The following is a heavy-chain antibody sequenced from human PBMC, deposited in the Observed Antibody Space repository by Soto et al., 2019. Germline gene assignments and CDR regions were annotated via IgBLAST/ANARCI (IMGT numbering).Heavy chain of an antibody. CDR2: IYYSGST. CDR3: ARVRYCSGGSCYFGLDY. J-gene: IGHJ4*02. V-gene: IGHV4-59*01. Sequence: PSETLSLTCTVSGGSISSYYWSWIRQPPGKGLEWIGYIYYSGSTNYNPSLKSRVTISVDTSKNQFSLKLSSVTAADTAVYYCARVRYCSGGSCYFGLDYWGQGTLVTVSS. CDR1: GGSISSYY. D-gene: IGHD2-15*01.